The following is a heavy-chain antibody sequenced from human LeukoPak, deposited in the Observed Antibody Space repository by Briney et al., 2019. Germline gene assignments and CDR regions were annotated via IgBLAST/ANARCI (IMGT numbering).Heavy chain of an antibody. Sequence: GESLKISCKASGYSFTTFWIGWVRQMPGKGLEWMGVTYPGTSETRYSSSFRGQVTISADKSITTAYLQWSSLKASDSAIYYCTRGDIVLVSAVGAYNWFDSWGQGTLVTVSS. CDR1: GYSFTTFW. V-gene: IGHV5-51*01. D-gene: IGHD2-2*01. CDR2: TYPGTSET. J-gene: IGHJ5*01. CDR3: TRGDIVLVSAVGAYNWFDS.